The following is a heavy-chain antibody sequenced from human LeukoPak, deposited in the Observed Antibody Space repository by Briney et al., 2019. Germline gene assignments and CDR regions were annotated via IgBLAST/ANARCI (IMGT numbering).Heavy chain of an antibody. V-gene: IGHV4-59*01. D-gene: IGHD2-15*01. Sequence: SETLSLTCTVSGGSISSYYWSWIRQPPGKGLEWIGYIYYSGSTNYNPSLKSRVTISVDTSKNQFSLKLTSVTAADTAVYFCARFRRGEVAATFDSWGQGTLVTVSS. J-gene: IGHJ4*02. CDR1: GGSISSYY. CDR2: IYYSGST. CDR3: ARFRRGEVAATFDS.